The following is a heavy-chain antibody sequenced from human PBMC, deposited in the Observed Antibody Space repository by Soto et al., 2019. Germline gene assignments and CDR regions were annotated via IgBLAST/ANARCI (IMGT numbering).Heavy chain of an antibody. V-gene: IGHV3-66*01. CDR3: ASDAPGYCSGGSCYSEYFPH. J-gene: IGHJ1*01. D-gene: IGHD2-15*01. Sequence: PGGSLRLSCAASGFTVSSNYMSWVRQAPGKGLEWVSVIYSGGSTYYADSVKGRFTISRDNAKNTLYLQMNSLRAEDTAVYYCASDAPGYCSGGSCYSEYFPHWGQGTLVTVSS. CDR1: GFTVSSNY. CDR2: IYSGGST.